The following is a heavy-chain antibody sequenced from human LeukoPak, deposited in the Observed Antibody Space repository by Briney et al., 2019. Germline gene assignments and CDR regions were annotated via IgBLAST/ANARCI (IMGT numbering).Heavy chain of an antibody. CDR3: TRLGYYYDSSGQGV. Sequence: ASVKVSCKASGYTFTGYYMHWVRQAPGQGLEWMGRINPNSGGTNYAQKFQGRVTMTRDTSISTAYMELSRLRSDDTAVYYCTRLGYYYDSSGQGVWGQGTLVTVSS. CDR1: GYTFTGYY. D-gene: IGHD3-22*01. V-gene: IGHV1-2*06. J-gene: IGHJ4*02. CDR2: INPNSGGT.